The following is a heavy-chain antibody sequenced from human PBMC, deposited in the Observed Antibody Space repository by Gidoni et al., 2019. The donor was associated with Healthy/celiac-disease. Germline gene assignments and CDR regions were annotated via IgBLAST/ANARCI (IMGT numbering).Heavy chain of an antibody. J-gene: IGHJ4*02. CDR3: ARGGMTTPLGRIDY. CDR1: GGSLGRGGYS. V-gene: IGHV4-30-4*07. CDR2: TYYSGST. Sequence: QVQLQESGPGLVTPSQTLSLTCAASGGSLGRGGYSWSWIRQPPGKGLEWIGYTYYSGSTYYNPSLKSRVTIAVDTSKNQFSLKLSSVTAADTAVYYCARGGMTTPLGRIDYWGQGTLVTVSS.